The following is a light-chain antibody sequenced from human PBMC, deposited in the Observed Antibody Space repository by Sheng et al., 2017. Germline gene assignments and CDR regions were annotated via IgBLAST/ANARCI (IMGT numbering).Light chain of an antibody. V-gene: IGLV4-69*01. J-gene: IGLJ3*02. Sequence: QPVLTQSPSASASLGASVNLACTLSSEHSPYAIAWHQLHPEKGPRQLIKLNADGGHTRGDGIPDRFSGSSSGAERYLIISGLQSDDEAEYYCQTWGTGIPVFGGGTKLTVL. CDR2: LNADGGH. CDR3: QTWGTGIPV. CDR1: SEHSPYA.